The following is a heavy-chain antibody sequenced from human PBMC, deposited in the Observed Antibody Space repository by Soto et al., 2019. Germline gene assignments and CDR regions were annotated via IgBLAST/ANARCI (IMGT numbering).Heavy chain of an antibody. J-gene: IGHJ4*02. V-gene: IGHV1-3*01. CDR3: ARESITMVRRVIPRPFAY. Sequence: GASVKVSCKASGYTFTSYAMHWVRQAPGQRLEWMGWINAGNGNTKYSQKFQGRVTITRDTSASTAYMELGSLRSEDTAVYYCARESITMVRRVIPRPFAYWVQGTLVTVSS. D-gene: IGHD3-10*01. CDR1: GYTFTSYA. CDR2: INAGNGNT.